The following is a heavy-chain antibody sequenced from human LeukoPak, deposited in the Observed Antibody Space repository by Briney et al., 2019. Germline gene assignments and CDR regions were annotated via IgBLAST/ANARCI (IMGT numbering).Heavy chain of an antibody. Sequence: SETLSLTCTVSGGSISSSSYYWGWIRQPPGKGLEWIGSIYYSGSTYYNPSLKSRVTISVDTSKNQFSLKLSSMTAADTAVYYCARLVNPVDIVWFDYWGQGTLVTVSS. V-gene: IGHV4-39*01. D-gene: IGHD2-2*03. CDR3: ARLVNPVDIVWFDY. CDR1: GGSISSSSYY. J-gene: IGHJ4*02. CDR2: IYYSGST.